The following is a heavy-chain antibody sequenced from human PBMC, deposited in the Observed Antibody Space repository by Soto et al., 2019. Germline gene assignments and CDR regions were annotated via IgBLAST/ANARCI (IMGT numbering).Heavy chain of an antibody. V-gene: IGHV1-69*01. CDR3: AREYDDSSVYFA. D-gene: IGHD3-22*01. CDR1: GGTFSSYA. Sequence: SVNGSCKASGGTFSSYAISWVRQAPGQGLEWMGGIIPIFGTANYAQKFQGRVTITADESTSTAYMELSSLRSEDTAVYYCAREYDDSSVYFAWAQGTPVLVSS. CDR2: IIPIFGTA. J-gene: IGHJ1*01.